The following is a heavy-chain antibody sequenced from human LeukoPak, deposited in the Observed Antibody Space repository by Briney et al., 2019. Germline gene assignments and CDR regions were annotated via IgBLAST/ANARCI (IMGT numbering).Heavy chain of an antibody. V-gene: IGHV1-24*01. CDR3: ATGGPGWYSSQGSGFDY. Sequence: GSSVKVSCKVSGYTLTELSMHWVRQAPGKGLEWMGGFDPEDGETIYAQKFLGRVTMTEDTSTDTAYMELGSLRSEDTAVYYCATGGPGWYSSQGSGFDYWGQGTLVTVSS. CDR2: FDPEDGET. J-gene: IGHJ4*02. D-gene: IGHD6-13*01. CDR1: GYTLTELS.